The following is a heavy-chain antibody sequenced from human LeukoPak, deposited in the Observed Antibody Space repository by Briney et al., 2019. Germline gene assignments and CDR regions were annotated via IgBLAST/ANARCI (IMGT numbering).Heavy chain of an antibody. V-gene: IGHV3-30-3*01. CDR1: GFTFSSYA. J-gene: IGHJ4*02. CDR3: ARGEALYSSKDY. Sequence: GGSLRLSCAASGFTFSSYAMHWVRQAPGKGLELVAVISYDGSNKYYVDSVKGRFTISRDNSKNTLYLQMNSLRPENTSVYYCARGEALYSSKDYWGQETLVTVSS. D-gene: IGHD5-18*01. CDR2: ISYDGSNK.